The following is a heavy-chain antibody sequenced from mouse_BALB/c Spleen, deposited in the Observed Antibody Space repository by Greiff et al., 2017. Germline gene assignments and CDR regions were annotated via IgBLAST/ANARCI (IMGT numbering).Heavy chain of an antibody. CDR3: ARYGGKGDFDY. J-gene: IGHJ2*01. CDR1: GFTFSSFG. CDR2: ISSGSSTI. D-gene: IGHD1-1*02. V-gene: IGHV5-17*02. Sequence: EVKLMESGGGLVQPGGSRKLSCAASGFTFSSFGMHWVRQAPEKGLEWVAYISSGSSTIYYADTVKGRFTISRDNPKNTLFLQMTSLRSEDTAMYYCARYGGKGDFDYWGQGTTLTVSS.